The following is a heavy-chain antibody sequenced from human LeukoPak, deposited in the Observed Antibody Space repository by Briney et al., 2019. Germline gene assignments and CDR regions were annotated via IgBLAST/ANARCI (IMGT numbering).Heavy chain of an antibody. CDR3: ARGADYVWGSYRYFDY. J-gene: IGHJ4*02. Sequence: SETLSLTCTVSGGSISSYYWNWIRQPPGKGLEWIGYIYDSGSTNYNPSLKSRVTISVDTSKNQFSLKLSSVSAADTAVYYCARGADYVWGSYRYFDYWGQGTLVTVSS. CDR1: GGSISSYY. V-gene: IGHV4-59*01. D-gene: IGHD3-16*02. CDR2: IYDSGST.